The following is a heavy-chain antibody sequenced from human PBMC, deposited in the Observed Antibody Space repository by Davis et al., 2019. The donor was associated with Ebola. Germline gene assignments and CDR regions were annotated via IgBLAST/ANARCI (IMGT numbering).Heavy chain of an antibody. Sequence: MPSETLSLTCTVSGGSVSSGSYYWSWIRQPPGKGLEWIGYIYYSGSTNYNPSLKSRVTISVDTSKNQFSLKLSSVTAADTAVYYCARVSSTVTTGWFDPWGQGTLVTVSS. CDR2: IYYSGST. V-gene: IGHV4-61*01. J-gene: IGHJ5*02. D-gene: IGHD4-17*01. CDR3: ARVSSTVTTGWFDP. CDR1: GGSVSSGSYY.